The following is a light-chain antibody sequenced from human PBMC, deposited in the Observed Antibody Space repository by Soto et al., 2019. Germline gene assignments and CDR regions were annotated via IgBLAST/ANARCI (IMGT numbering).Light chain of an antibody. J-gene: IGKJ1*01. V-gene: IGKV1-27*01. CDR3: QNYNSAPWT. CDR2: AAS. Sequence: DIQMTHCPSSLSASFGGRVTMTCRASQGITDYLAWYHQKPGQVPNLLIYAASTLQSGVPSRFSGSGSGTDFTLTITGLQPEDVATYYCQNYNSAPWTFGQGTKVDIK. CDR1: QGITDY.